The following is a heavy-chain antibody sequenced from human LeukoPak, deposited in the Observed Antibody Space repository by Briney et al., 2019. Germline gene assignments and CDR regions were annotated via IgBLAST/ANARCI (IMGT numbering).Heavy chain of an antibody. CDR3: AREGMGYSPFDF. J-gene: IGHJ4*02. D-gene: IGHD3-22*01. Sequence: PAETLSLTCTVSGGSIGTYYWSWIRQPPGKGLEWIGYVYYSGSTNYNPSLKSRVTISVDTSKNQFSLKLRSVTAAADTAVYYCAREGMGYSPFDFWGQGTLVTVSS. CDR2: VYYSGST. V-gene: IGHV4-59*01. CDR1: GGSIGTYY.